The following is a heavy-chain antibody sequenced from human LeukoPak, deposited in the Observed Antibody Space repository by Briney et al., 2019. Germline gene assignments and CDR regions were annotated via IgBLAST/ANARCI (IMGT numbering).Heavy chain of an antibody. Sequence: WGSLRLSCAASGFTFHHYSMHWVRQPPGKGLEWVSLISWDGGITYYADSVRGRFTISRDNGKNSLSLEMNSLRTEDTALYYCAKDSNTGGYSFGSWGQGTLVTVTS. V-gene: IGHV3-43*01. D-gene: IGHD5-12*01. CDR2: ISWDGGIT. CDR1: GFTFHHYS. CDR3: AKDSNTGGYSFGS. J-gene: IGHJ4*02.